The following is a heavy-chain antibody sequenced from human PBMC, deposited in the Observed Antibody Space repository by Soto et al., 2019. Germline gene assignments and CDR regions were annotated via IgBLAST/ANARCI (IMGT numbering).Heavy chain of an antibody. V-gene: IGHV3-23*01. D-gene: IGHD3-22*01. J-gene: IGHJ3*02. Sequence: GGSLRLSCAAYGFTFSSYAMSWVRQAPRKGLEWVSAISGSGGSTYYADSVKGRFTISRDNSKNTLYLQMNSLRAEDTAVYYCAKPGTYYYDTNDAFDIWGQGTMVTVSS. CDR2: ISGSGGST. CDR1: GFTFSSYA. CDR3: AKPGTYYYDTNDAFDI.